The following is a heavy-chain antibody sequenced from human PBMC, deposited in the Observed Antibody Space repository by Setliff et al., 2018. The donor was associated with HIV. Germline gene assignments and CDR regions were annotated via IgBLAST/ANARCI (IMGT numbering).Heavy chain of an antibody. V-gene: IGHV1-69-2*01. J-gene: IGHJ4*02. Sequence: GASVKVSCKFSGYSSTDHYIHWVQQAPGRGLEWVGLVDPENPKTIYAEKFHGRVTITADTSTDTAYMELRSLTSDDTAIYYCARDDNLGGSDYWGQGTLVTVSS. D-gene: IGHD1-26*01. CDR3: ARDDNLGGSDY. CDR1: GYSSTDHY. CDR2: VDPENPKT.